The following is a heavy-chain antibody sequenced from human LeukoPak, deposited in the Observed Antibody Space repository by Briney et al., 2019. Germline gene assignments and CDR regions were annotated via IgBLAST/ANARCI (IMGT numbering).Heavy chain of an antibody. CDR1: GGSFSGYY. D-gene: IGHD3-3*01. Sequence: SETLSLTCAVYGGSFSGYYWSWIRQPPGKGLEWIGEINHSGSTNYNPSLKSRVTISVDTSKNQISRKLSSVTAADTAVYYCARGLLRFLEWLLPYNWFDPWGQGTLVTVSS. CDR2: INHSGST. V-gene: IGHV4-34*01. J-gene: IGHJ5*02. CDR3: ARGLLRFLEWLLPYNWFDP.